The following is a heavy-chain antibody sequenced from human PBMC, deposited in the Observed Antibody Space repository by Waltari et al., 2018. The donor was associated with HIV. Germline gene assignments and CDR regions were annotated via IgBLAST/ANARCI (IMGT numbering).Heavy chain of an antibody. Sequence: VQLVESGGGLVQPGGSLSLFCAASGFKFDDYSMHWVRQAPGKGLEWVSGISWNSDTIGYADSVKGRFTISRDNAKKSLSLQMNSLRAEDTALYYCAKVAMTAVTSYAIDIWGQGTMVTVSS. D-gene: IGHD4-17*01. CDR3: AKVAMTAVTSYAIDI. V-gene: IGHV3-9*01. CDR1: GFKFDDYS. J-gene: IGHJ3*02. CDR2: ISWNSDTI.